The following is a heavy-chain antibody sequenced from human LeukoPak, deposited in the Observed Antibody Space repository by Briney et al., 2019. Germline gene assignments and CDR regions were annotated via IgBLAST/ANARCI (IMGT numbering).Heavy chain of an antibody. D-gene: IGHD3-10*01. CDR1: GGSVSSGDYY. J-gene: IGHJ4*02. Sequence: PSEALSLTCTVSGGSVSSGDYYWSWIRQPPGKGLEWIGYIYYSGSTYYNPSLKSRVTISVDTSKNQFSLKLSSVTAADTAVYYCARVLRIPTMVRGAGFDYWGQGTLVTVSS. CDR3: ARVLRIPTMVRGAGFDY. CDR2: IYYSGST. V-gene: IGHV4-30-4*02.